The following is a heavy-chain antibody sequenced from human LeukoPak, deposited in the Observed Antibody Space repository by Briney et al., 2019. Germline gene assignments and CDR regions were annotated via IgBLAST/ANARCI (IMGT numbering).Heavy chain of an antibody. CDR1: GFTFSSYW. Sequence: GGSLRLSCAASGFTFSSYWMSWVRQALGKGLEWVANIKQDGSEKYYVDSVKGRFTISRDNAKNSLYLQMNSLRAEDTAVYYCARDRGRITMVRGVIITGGAHYFDYWGQGTLVTVSS. V-gene: IGHV3-7*01. J-gene: IGHJ4*02. CDR3: ARDRGRITMVRGVIITGGAHYFDY. CDR2: IKQDGSEK. D-gene: IGHD3-10*01.